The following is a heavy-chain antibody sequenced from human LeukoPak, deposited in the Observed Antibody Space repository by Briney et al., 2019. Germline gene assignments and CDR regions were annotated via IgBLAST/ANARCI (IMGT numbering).Heavy chain of an antibody. CDR1: GYTFSAYY. D-gene: IGHD3-16*02. CDR3: ARGETFYDNVWGSYRTPGY. J-gene: IGHJ4*02. V-gene: IGHV1-2*02. Sequence: ASVEVSCKTSGYTFSAYYMYWVRQAPGQGLEWMGWINPNSGDTNYAQKFQGRITMSRDTSISTAYMELSTLRSDDTAVYYCARGETFYDNVWGSYRTPGYWGQGTLVTVSS. CDR2: INPNSGDT.